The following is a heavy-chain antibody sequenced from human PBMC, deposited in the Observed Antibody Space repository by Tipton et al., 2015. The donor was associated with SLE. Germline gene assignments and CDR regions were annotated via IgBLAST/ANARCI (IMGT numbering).Heavy chain of an antibody. CDR2: ISYTGST. J-gene: IGHJ3*01. Sequence: TLSLTCTVSGGSISSGNFYWNWIRQHPGKGLEWIGDISYTGSTNYNPSLKSRVTISVDKSKNQFSLKLNSVTAADTAVYYCATVDYFDSGDAFDFWGHGSMVTVSS. CDR3: ATVDYFDSGDAFDF. V-gene: IGHV4-30-4*01. D-gene: IGHD3-22*01. CDR1: GGSISSGNFY.